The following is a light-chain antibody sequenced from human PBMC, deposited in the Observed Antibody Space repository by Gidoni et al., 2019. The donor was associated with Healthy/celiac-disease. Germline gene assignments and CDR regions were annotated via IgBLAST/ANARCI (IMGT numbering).Light chain of an antibody. J-gene: IGKJ1*01. V-gene: IGKV1-9*01. CDR1: QGISSY. CDR3: QQLNSYPRT. Sequence: DIQLTPSPSFLSASVGDRVTITCRASQGISSYLAWYQQKQGKAPKLLIYAASTLQSGVPSRFSGSGSGTEFTLTISSLQPEDFATYYCQQLNSYPRTFGQGTKVEIK. CDR2: AAS.